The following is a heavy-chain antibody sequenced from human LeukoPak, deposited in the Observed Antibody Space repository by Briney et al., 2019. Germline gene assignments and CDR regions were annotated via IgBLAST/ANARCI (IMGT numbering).Heavy chain of an antibody. Sequence: SETLSLTCTVSGGSISNRDYYWAWIRQPPGKGLEWIGSIYYRGSAYYNPSLESRLTLSIDTSQNQFSLGLSSVTAGNTAIYYCARRVLLWFGESQYFFDYWGQGTLVTVSS. CDR2: IYYRGSA. CDR3: ARRVLLWFGESQYFFDY. D-gene: IGHD3-10*01. CDR1: GGSISNRDYY. V-gene: IGHV4-39*01. J-gene: IGHJ4*02.